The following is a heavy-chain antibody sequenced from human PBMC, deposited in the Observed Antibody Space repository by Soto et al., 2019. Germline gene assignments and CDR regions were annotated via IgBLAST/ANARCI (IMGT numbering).Heavy chain of an antibody. Sequence: LRLSCAASGFTFSSYAMSWVRQAPGKGLEWVSAISGSGGSTYYADSVKGRFTISRDNSKNTLYLQMNSLRAEDTAVYYCAKILEFGVVIPYYFDFWGPGTLVTVSS. CDR3: AKILEFGVVIPYYFDF. CDR1: GFTFSSYA. V-gene: IGHV3-23*01. D-gene: IGHD3-3*01. CDR2: ISGSGGST. J-gene: IGHJ4*02.